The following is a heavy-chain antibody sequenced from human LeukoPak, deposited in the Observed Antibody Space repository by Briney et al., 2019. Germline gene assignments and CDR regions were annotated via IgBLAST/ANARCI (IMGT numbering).Heavy chain of an antibody. Sequence: SETLSLTCAVSGGSISSGGYSWSWIRQPPGKGLEWIGYIYYSGSTYYNPSLKSRVTISVDTSKNQFSLKLSSVTAADTAVYYCARVGYCSSTSCYYGMDVWGQGTTVTVSS. D-gene: IGHD2-2*01. J-gene: IGHJ6*02. CDR2: IYYSGST. CDR1: GGSISSGGYS. V-gene: IGHV4-31*11. CDR3: ARVGYCSSTSCYYGMDV.